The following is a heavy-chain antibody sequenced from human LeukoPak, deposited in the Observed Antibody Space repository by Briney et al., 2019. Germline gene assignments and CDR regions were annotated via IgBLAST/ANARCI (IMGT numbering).Heavy chain of an antibody. D-gene: IGHD3-22*01. CDR1: EFTFSNYA. V-gene: IGHV3-30*02. Sequence: GGSLRLSCAASEFTFSNYAMHWVRQAPGKGLEWVAFIRYDGSHKDYADSVKGRFTISRDNSKNTLYLQMNRLRAEDTAIYYCVKVPHFDSSGYHGYWGQGTLVTVSS. J-gene: IGHJ4*02. CDR3: VKVPHFDSSGYHGY. CDR2: IRYDGSHK.